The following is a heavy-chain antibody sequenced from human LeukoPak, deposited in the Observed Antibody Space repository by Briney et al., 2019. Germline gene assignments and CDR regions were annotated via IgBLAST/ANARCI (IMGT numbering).Heavy chain of an antibody. CDR2: IWYDGSNK. Sequence: GGSLRLSCAASGFTFSSYGMHWVRQAPGKGLEWVAVIWYDGSNKYYADSVKGRFTISRDNAKNSLYLQMNSLRAEDTAVYYCARDRGVVIRYWGQGTLVTVSS. CDR1: GFTFSSYG. V-gene: IGHV3-33*01. D-gene: IGHD3-3*01. CDR3: ARDRGVVIRY. J-gene: IGHJ4*02.